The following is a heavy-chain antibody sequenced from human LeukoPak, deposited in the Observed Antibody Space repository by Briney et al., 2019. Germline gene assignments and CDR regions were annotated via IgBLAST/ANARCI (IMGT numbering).Heavy chain of an antibody. CDR3: AKGYSSGWGDFDY. D-gene: IGHD6-19*01. CDR1: GFTSDDYA. V-gene: IGHV3-43*02. CDR2: ISGDGGST. Sequence: GGPLRLSCAASGFTSDDYAMHWVRQAPGKGLEWVSLISGDGGSTYYADSVKGRFTISRDNSKNSLYLQMNSLRTEDTALYYCAKGYSSGWGDFDYWGQGTLVTVSS. J-gene: IGHJ4*02.